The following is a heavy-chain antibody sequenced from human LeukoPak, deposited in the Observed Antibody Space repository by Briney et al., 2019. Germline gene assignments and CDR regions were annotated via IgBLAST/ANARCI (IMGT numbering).Heavy chain of an antibody. CDR2: INIDGSEK. CDR3: AKDQLRYCSSTSCSLPDY. J-gene: IGHJ4*02. Sequence: GGSLRLSCAASGFTFGNYWMSWVRQAPGKGLEWVAHINIDGSEKYYVDSVKGRFTISRDNSKNTLYLQMNSLRAEDTAVYYCAKDQLRYCSSTSCSLPDYWGQGTLVTVSS. D-gene: IGHD2-2*01. V-gene: IGHV3-7*01. CDR1: GFTFGNYW.